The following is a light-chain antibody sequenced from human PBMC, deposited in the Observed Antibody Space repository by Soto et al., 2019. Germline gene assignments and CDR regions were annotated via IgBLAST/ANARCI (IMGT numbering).Light chain of an antibody. Sequence: QTVLTQSSSASASLGSSVKLTCTLSSGHNNYTIAWHQQQPGKAPRYLMKIEGSGSFNKGSGVPDRFSGYRSGTDRYLTISNVQFDDEADYYCETWDSNAWVVGGGTKLTVL. CDR2: IEGSGSF. V-gene: IGLV4-60*02. CDR3: ETWDSNAWV. CDR1: SGHNNYT. J-gene: IGLJ3*02.